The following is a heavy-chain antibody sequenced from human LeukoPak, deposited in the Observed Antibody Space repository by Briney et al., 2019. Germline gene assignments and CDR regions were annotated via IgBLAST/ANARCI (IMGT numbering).Heavy chain of an antibody. Sequence: PSQTLSLTCTVSGGSISSGSYYWSWIRQPAGKGLEWIGRIYTSGSTNYNPSLKSRVTISVDTSKNQFSLKLSSVTAADTAVYYCAGGITIFGVAHDAFDIWGQGTMVTVSS. D-gene: IGHD3-3*01. CDR3: AGGITIFGVAHDAFDI. CDR1: GGSISSGSYY. CDR2: IYTSGST. V-gene: IGHV4-61*02. J-gene: IGHJ3*02.